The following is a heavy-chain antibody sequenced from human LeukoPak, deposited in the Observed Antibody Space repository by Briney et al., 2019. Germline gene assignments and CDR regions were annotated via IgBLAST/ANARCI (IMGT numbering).Heavy chain of an antibody. D-gene: IGHD5-18*01. CDR2: IYHSGST. J-gene: IGHJ4*02. CDR1: GYSISSGYY. V-gene: IGHV4-38-2*02. CDR3: ARPSAHTYGPGVVDS. Sequence: SETLSLTCTVSGYSISSGYYWGWIRQPPGKGLEWIGSIYHSGSTYYNPSLKSRVTISIDTSKKQFSLKLSSVTAADTAVYFCARPSAHTYGPGVVDSWGRGTLVTVSS.